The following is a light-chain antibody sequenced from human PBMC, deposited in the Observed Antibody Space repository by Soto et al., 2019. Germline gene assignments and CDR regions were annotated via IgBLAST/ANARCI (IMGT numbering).Light chain of an antibody. Sequence: QSALTQPASVSGSPGQPITISCTVTSSDVGSFDSVAWYQHNPGKAPKLMIYDVSNRPSGVSSRFSGSKSGNTASLSISGLQTEDEANYYCSSFTTSSTLVFGNGTKVTVL. V-gene: IGLV2-14*01. CDR1: SSDVGSFDS. CDR3: SSFTTSSTLV. CDR2: DVS. J-gene: IGLJ1*01.